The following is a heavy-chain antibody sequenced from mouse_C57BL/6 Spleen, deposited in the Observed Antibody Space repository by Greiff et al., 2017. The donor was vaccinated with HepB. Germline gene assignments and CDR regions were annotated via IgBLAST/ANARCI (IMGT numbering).Heavy chain of an antibody. J-gene: IGHJ2*01. CDR3: ARAFYDGYGGFYY. CDR1: GYTFTSYW. V-gene: IGHV1-50*01. D-gene: IGHD2-3*01. Sequence: QVQLQQPGAELVKPGASVKLSCKASGYTFTSYWMQWVKQRPGQGLEWIGEIDPSDSYTNYNQKFKGKATLTVDTSSSTAYMQLSSLTSEDSAVYYCARAFYDGYGGFYYWGQGTTLTVSS. CDR2: IDPSDSYT.